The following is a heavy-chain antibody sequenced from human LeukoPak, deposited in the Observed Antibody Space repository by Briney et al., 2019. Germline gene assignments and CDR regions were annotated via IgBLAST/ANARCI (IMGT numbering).Heavy chain of an antibody. V-gene: IGHV3-30*02. CDR1: GFTFSSYG. J-gene: IGHJ4*02. CDR2: IRYDGSNK. Sequence: PGGSLRLSCAASGFTFSSYGMHWVRQAPGKGLEWVAFIRYDGSNKYYADSVKGRFTISRDNNKNSLYLQMNSLKTEDTALYYCAKGLGRGKWEPIDSWGQGTLVTVSS. D-gene: IGHD1-26*01. CDR3: AKGLGRGKWEPIDS.